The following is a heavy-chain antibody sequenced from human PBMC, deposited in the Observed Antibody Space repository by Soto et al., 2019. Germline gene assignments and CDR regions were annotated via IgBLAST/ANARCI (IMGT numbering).Heavy chain of an antibody. J-gene: IGHJ4*02. CDR3: VIRSSGWYFGY. CDR1: GFTFSSYA. V-gene: IGHV3-23*01. CDR2: ISGSGGST. D-gene: IGHD6-19*01. Sequence: EVQLLESGGGLVQPGGSLRLSCAASGFTFSSYAMNWVRQGPGKGLEWVSVISGSGGSTYYADSVKGRFTISRDNSKNTLYLQRSRLRAKETAVYDCVIRSSGWYFGYWGQGALVT.